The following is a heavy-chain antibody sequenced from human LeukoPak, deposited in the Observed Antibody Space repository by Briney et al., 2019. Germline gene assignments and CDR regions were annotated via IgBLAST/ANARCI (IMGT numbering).Heavy chain of an antibody. D-gene: IGHD1-26*01. CDR1: GFTFSSYA. J-gene: IGHJ4*02. Sequence: GGSLTLSSPASGFTFSSYAMSWVRQAPGKGLEWVSAISGSGGSTYYADSVKGRFTISRDNPKNTLYLQMNSLRAEDTAVYYCAKGSSGSFFYYFDYWGQGTLVTVSS. V-gene: IGHV3-23*01. CDR3: AKGSSGSFFYYFDY. CDR2: ISGSGGST.